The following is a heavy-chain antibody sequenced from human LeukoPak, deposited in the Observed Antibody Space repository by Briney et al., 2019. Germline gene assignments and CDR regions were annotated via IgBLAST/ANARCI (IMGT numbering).Heavy chain of an antibody. CDR1: GGSVSSGSYY. J-gene: IGHJ3*02. CDR3: ARDLIVVTTYDAFDI. CDR2: IYYSGST. V-gene: IGHV4-61*01. D-gene: IGHD4-17*01. Sequence: SETLSLTCIVSGGSVSSGSYYWSWIRQPPGKGLEWIGYIYYSGSTNYNPSLKSRVTISVDTSKNQFSLKLSSVTAADTAVYYCARDLIVVTTYDAFDIWGQGTMVTVSS.